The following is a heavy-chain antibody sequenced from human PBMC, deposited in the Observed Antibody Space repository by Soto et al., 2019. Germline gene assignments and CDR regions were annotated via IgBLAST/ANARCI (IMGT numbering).Heavy chain of an antibody. CDR1: GGSISSGDYY. Sequence: TLSLTCSVSGGSISSGDYYWSWIRQPPGKGLEWIGYIHYSGITYYNPSLKGRVTMSADTSKNQFSLKLSSVTAADTALYYCVSRRAAAGTFNWFDPWGRGTLVTVSS. J-gene: IGHJ5*02. CDR3: VSRRAAAGTFNWFDP. D-gene: IGHD6-13*01. CDR2: IHYSGIT. V-gene: IGHV4-30-4*01.